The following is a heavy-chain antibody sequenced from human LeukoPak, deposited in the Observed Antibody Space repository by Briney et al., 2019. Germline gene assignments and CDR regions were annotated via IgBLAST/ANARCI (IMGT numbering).Heavy chain of an antibody. J-gene: IGHJ4*02. Sequence: GASVKVSCKASGYTFTSYGISWVRQAPGQGLEWMGWISAYNGNTNYAQKLQGRVTMTTDTSTSTAYMELRSLRSDDTAVYYCARVQITMVRGVYFDYWGQETLVTVSS. V-gene: IGHV1-18*01. D-gene: IGHD3-10*01. CDR1: GYTFTSYG. CDR3: ARVQITMVRGVYFDY. CDR2: ISAYNGNT.